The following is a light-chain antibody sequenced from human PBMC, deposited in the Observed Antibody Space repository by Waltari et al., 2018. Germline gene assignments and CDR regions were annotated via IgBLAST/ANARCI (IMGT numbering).Light chain of an antibody. CDR1: RSDIGNYNL. Sequence: QSALTQPASVSGSPGQSITISCPGTRSDIGNYNLVSWYQQHPGNPPKLIIYEGTQRPSGVSSRFSGSKSGNTASLTISGLQAEDEANYYCYSYAGSYVWVFGGGTKVTVL. CDR3: YSYAGSYVWV. V-gene: IGLV2-23*01. J-gene: IGLJ3*02. CDR2: EGT.